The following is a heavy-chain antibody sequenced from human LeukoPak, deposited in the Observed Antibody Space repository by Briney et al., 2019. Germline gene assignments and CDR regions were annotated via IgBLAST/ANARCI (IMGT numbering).Heavy chain of an antibody. J-gene: IGHJ4*02. D-gene: IGHD3-22*01. V-gene: IGHV3-23*01. Sequence: GGSLRLSCAASGFTFSSYAMSWVRQAPGKGLEWVSAISGSGGSTYYADSVKGRFTISRDNSKNTLHLQMNSLRAEDTAVYYCAKDTYYYDSSGYYGGQGTLVTVSS. CDR3: AKDTYYYDSSGYY. CDR2: ISGSGGST. CDR1: GFTFSSYA.